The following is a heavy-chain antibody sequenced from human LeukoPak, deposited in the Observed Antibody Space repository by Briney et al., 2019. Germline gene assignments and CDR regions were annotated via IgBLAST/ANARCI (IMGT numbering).Heavy chain of an antibody. V-gene: IGHV4-34*01. CDR1: GGSFSGYY. D-gene: IGHD3-3*01. CDR2: IYYSGST. Sequence: SETLSLTCAVYGGSFSGYYWSWIRQPPGKGLEWIGYIYYSGSTSYNPSLKSRLIILIDTSKNQFSLHLSSVTAADTAVYYCARVGDFWSGNLPYFDYWGQGALVTISS. CDR3: ARVGDFWSGNLPYFDY. J-gene: IGHJ4*02.